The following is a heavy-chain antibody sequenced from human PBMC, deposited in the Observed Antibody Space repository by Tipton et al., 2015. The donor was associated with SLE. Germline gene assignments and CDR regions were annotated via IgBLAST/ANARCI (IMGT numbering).Heavy chain of an antibody. CDR1: GGPIRYGGYY. CDR3: ATSRPWGVITQYFHH. D-gene: IGHD3-10*01. CDR2: ITYSGHT. Sequence: TLSLTCSVSGGPIRYGGYYWNYIRQHPGEGLEWIGHITYSGHTLYNPSLQSRVTISVDTSKNQFSLKLTSVTAADTAVYFCATSRPWGVITQYFHHWGQGTVVIVSS. J-gene: IGHJ1*01. V-gene: IGHV4-31*03.